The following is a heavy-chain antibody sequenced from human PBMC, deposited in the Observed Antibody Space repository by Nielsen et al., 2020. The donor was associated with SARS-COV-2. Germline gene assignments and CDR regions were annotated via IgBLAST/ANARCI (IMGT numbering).Heavy chain of an antibody. Sequence: GGSLRLSCAVSGFTLSSYEMSWVRQAPGKGLEWVAYISKSSSTIYYAASVKGRFTISRDNAKNTLYLQMNSLRAEDTAVYYCARLWDDGYYFDTGPYDYWGQGTVVTVSS. J-gene: IGHJ4*02. CDR2: ISKSSSTI. D-gene: IGHD3-22*01. CDR1: GFTLSSYE. V-gene: IGHV3-48*04. CDR3: ARLWDDGYYFDTGPYDY.